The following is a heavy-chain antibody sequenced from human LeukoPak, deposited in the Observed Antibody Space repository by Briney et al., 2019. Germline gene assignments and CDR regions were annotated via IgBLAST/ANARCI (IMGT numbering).Heavy chain of an antibody. Sequence: PGGSLRLSCAASGFTFSSFWIHWVRQVPGKGLVWVSRINSDGFSTSYADSVKGRFTISRDNAKNTLYLQMNSLRAEDTAVYYCARGTSGGHFDYWGQGTLVTVSS. D-gene: IGHD1-26*01. J-gene: IGHJ4*02. CDR1: GFTFSSFW. V-gene: IGHV3-74*01. CDR2: INSDGFST. CDR3: ARGTSGGHFDY.